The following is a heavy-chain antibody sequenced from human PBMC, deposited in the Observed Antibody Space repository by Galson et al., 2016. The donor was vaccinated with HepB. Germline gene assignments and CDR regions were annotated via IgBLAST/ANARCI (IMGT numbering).Heavy chain of an antibody. Sequence: SLRLSCAASGFTFSNSAMHWVRQAPGKGLEWLAVISYHGSDIFYADSVKGRFTISRDNSKNTLNLQMNSLRAEDTAVYFCARDTYDLWSGYYYYYMDVWGKGITVTVSS. CDR1: GFTFSNSA. J-gene: IGHJ6*03. CDR2: ISYHGSDI. CDR3: ARDTYDLWSGYYYYYMDV. D-gene: IGHD3-3*01. V-gene: IGHV3-30-3*01.